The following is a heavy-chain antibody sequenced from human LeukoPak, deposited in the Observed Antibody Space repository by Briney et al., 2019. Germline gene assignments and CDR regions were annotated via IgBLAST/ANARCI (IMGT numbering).Heavy chain of an antibody. J-gene: IGHJ6*02. CDR2: IYYSGST. CDR3: ARSPSTYYYDSSGFLDV. V-gene: IGHV4-59*08. CDR1: GGSISSYY. Sequence: SETLSLTCTVSGGSISSYYWSWIRQPPGKGLEWIGYIYYSGSTNYNPSLKSRVTISVDTSKNQFSLKLSSVTAADTAVYYCARSPSTYYYDSSGFLDVWGQGTTVTVSS. D-gene: IGHD3-22*01.